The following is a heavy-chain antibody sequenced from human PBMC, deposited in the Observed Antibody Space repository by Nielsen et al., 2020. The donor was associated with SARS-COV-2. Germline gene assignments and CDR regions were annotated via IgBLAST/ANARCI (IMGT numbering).Heavy chain of an antibody. CDR3: ARGVGLSHYYFDF. CDR2: IYTHGAT. V-gene: IGHV3-53*04. Sequence: GESLKISCAAFGFNFSNTFMTWVRQAPGKGLEWVSIIYTHGATFYADSVKGRFTISRLTSKNTLYLQLNSLTSDDTAVYYCARGVGLSHYYFDFWGRGTQVTVSS. J-gene: IGHJ4*02. CDR1: GFNFSNTF.